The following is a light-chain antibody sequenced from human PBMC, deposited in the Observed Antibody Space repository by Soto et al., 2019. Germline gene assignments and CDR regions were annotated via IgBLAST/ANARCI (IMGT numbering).Light chain of an antibody. CDR2: DVS. CDR3: SSYTSSSTLMV. Sequence: QSALTQPASVSGSPGQSITISCTGTSSDVGGYNYVSWYQQHPCKAPKLMIYDVSNRPSGVSNRFSGSKSGNTASLTISGLQAEDEAEYYCSSYTSSSTLMVFGGGTKLTVL. CDR1: SSDVGGYNY. V-gene: IGLV2-14*01. J-gene: IGLJ2*01.